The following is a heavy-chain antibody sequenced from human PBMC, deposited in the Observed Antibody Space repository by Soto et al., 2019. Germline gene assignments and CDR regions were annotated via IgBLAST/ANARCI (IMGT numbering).Heavy chain of an antibody. V-gene: IGHV4-59*03. Sequence: QVQLQESGPGLVKPSETLSLTCTVSGGSISSYYWSWIRQIPGKGLEWVGYIHGSGSTNYNPSLKSRVTISVDTSENRFSLKLRSVTAADTAIYYCSVRSVAGSFDYWGQGTLVTVSS. CDR3: SVRSVAGSFDY. CDR2: IHGSGST. D-gene: IGHD6-19*01. CDR1: GGSISSYY. J-gene: IGHJ4*02.